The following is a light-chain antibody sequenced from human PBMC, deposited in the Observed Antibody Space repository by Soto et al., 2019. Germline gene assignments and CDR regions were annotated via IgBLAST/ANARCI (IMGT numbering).Light chain of an antibody. V-gene: IGKV3-20*01. Sequence: DIVLTHSPGTLALSPWERPTLSCRASQSVSSSALAWYQQKPGQAPRRLIYGASSRATGIPDRFSGSGSGTDFTLTISRLEPEDFAVYYCQYYGTSPPTFGQGTKVDIK. CDR1: QSVSSSA. J-gene: IGKJ1*01. CDR2: GAS. CDR3: QYYGTSPPT.